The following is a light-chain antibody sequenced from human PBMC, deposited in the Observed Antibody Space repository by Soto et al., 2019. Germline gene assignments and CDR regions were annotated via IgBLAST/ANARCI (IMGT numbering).Light chain of an antibody. V-gene: IGKV1-5*01. Sequence: DIQMTQSPSTLSASVGDTVTITCRASQSVSGWLAWYQQKPGKAPLLLIYDASALPRGVPSRFSGSGSGTEFTLTISSLQPDDFATYYYQQYETYSGTFGQGTKVEIK. J-gene: IGKJ1*01. CDR1: QSVSGW. CDR3: QQYETYSGT. CDR2: DAS.